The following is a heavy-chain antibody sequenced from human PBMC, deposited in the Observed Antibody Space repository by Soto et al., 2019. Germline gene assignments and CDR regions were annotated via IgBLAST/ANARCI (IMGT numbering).Heavy chain of an antibody. J-gene: IGHJ4*02. CDR2: INAGNGDT. CDR1: GYTFTYNA. D-gene: IGHD6-19*01. V-gene: IGHV1-3*01. Sequence: QVQLVQSGSEVKKPGASVRVTCKASGYTFTYNAIHWVRQAPGQRLEWMGWINAGNGDTKYSQKFQGRVTINTDTSASPAYMELSSLRSEDTAVYFCARLPRIGVAVYDFWGQGTLVTVSS. CDR3: ARLPRIGVAVYDF.